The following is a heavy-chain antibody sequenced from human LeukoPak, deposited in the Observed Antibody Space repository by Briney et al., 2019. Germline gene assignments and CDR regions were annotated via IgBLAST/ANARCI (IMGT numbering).Heavy chain of an antibody. CDR2: ISAYNGNT. CDR3: ARVPLPYYYDRSGGFDY. CDR1: GYTFTSYG. D-gene: IGHD3-22*01. J-gene: IGHJ4*02. V-gene: IGHV1-18*01. Sequence: ASVKVSCKASGYTFTSYGISWVRQAPGQGLEWMGWISAYNGNTNYAQKFQGRVTMTTDTSTSTAYMELRSLTSDDTAVYYCARVPLPYYYDRSGGFDYWGQGTLVTVSS.